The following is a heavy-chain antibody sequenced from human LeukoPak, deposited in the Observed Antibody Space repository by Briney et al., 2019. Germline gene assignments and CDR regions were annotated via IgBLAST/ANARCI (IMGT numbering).Heavy chain of an antibody. V-gene: IGHV4-59*08. CDR2: IYYSGST. D-gene: IGHD3-10*01. J-gene: IGHJ4*02. CDR1: GGSISSYY. Sequence: SETLSLTCTVSGGSISSYYWSWIRQPPGKGLEWIGYIYYSGSTNYNPSLKSRVTISVDTSKNQFSLKLSSVTAADTAMYYCARHGSGSYYEFDYWGQGTLVTVSS. CDR3: ARHGSGSYYEFDY.